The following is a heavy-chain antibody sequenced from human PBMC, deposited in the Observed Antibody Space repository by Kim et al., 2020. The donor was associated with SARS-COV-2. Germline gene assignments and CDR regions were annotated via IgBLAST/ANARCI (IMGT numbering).Heavy chain of an antibody. CDR2: GST. D-gene: IGHD6-13*01. V-gene: IGHV3-23*01. CDR3: AKDRGYSRY. Sequence: GSTYYADPGKGRFTISRDNSKNTLYLQMNSLRAEDTAIYYCAKDRGYSRYCGQGTLVTVSS. J-gene: IGHJ4*02.